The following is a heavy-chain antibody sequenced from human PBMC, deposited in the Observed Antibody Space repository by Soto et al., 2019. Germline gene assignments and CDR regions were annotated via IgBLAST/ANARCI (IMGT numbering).Heavy chain of an antibody. V-gene: IGHV3-7*05. CDR2: IKQDGSEK. Sequence: GGSLRLSCAASGFTFSSYWMSWVRQAPGKGLEWVANIKQDGSEKYYVDSGKGRFTISRDNAKNSLYLQMNSLRAEDTAVYYCARMSRYSSGWPKIYYYGMDVWGQGTTVTVSS. CDR1: GFTFSSYW. J-gene: IGHJ6*02. CDR3: ARMSRYSSGWPKIYYYGMDV. D-gene: IGHD6-19*01.